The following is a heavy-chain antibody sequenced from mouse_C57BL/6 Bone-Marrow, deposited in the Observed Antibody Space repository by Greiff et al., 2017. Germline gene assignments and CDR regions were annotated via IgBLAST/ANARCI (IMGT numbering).Heavy chain of an antibody. CDR3: ARRRTGVFDY. D-gene: IGHD4-1*01. J-gene: IGHJ2*01. V-gene: IGHV5-6*01. CDR1: GFTFSSYG. CDR2: ISSGGSYT. Sequence: EVQGVESGGDLVKPGGSLKLSCAASGFTFSSYGMSWVRQTPDKRLEWVATISSGGSYTYYPDSVKGRFTISRDNAKNTLYLQMSSLESEDTAMFYCARRRTGVFDYWGQGTTLTVSS.